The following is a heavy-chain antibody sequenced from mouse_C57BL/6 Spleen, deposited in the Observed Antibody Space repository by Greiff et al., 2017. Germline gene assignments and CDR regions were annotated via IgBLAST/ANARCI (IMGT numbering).Heavy chain of an antibody. D-gene: IGHD1-1*01. Sequence: VQLQQSGAELVRPGASVTLSCKASGYTFTDYEMHWVKQTPVHGLEWIGAIDPATGGTAYNQKFKGKAILTADKSSSTAYMELRSLTSEDSAVYYCTREGVFIPGFAYWGQGTLVTVSA. CDR3: TREGVFIPGFAY. J-gene: IGHJ3*01. V-gene: IGHV1-15*01. CDR2: IDPATGGT. CDR1: GYTFTDYE.